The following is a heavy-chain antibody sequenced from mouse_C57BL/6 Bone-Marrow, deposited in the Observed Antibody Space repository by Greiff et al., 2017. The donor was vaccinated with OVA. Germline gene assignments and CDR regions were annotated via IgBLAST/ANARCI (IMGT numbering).Heavy chain of an antibody. Sequence: VQLQQSGAELVRPGASVTLSCKASGSTFSVYEMHLVKQTPVHGLEWIVAIDAETGCTAYNQKFKGKVILTADKSSSTAYMELRSLTSEDSAVFYCTRGITTVARYYGGEGTTLAVSS. CDR1: GSTFSVYE. CDR3: TRGITTVARYY. D-gene: IGHD1-1*01. CDR2: IDAETGCT. V-gene: IGHV1-15*01. J-gene: IGHJ2*01.